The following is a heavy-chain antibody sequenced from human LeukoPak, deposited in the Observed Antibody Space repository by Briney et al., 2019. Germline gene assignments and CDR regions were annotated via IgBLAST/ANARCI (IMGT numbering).Heavy chain of an antibody. V-gene: IGHV3-23*01. Sequence: GGSLRLSCAASGFSFSTYWMSWVRQAPGKGLEWVSAISGSGGSTYYADSVKGRFTISRDNSKNTLYLQMNSLRAEDTAVYYCAKIGGYDSSGYYLAPDAFDIWGQGTMVTVSS. J-gene: IGHJ3*02. CDR3: AKIGGYDSSGYYLAPDAFDI. CDR1: GFSFSTYW. D-gene: IGHD3-22*01. CDR2: ISGSGGST.